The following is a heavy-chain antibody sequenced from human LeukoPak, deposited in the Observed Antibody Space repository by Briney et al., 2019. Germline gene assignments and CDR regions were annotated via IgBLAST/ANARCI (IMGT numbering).Heavy chain of an antibody. D-gene: IGHD3-22*01. CDR1: GFTFSSYW. Sequence: GGSLRLSCAASGFTFSSYWMSWVRQAPGKGLEWVANIKQDGSEKKYVDSVKGRFTISRDNAKNSLYLQMNSLRAEHTAVYFCTRDRLYYYDSSGYRYFDYWGQGTLVTVSS. CDR2: IKQDGSEK. J-gene: IGHJ4*02. CDR3: TRDRLYYYDSSGYRYFDY. V-gene: IGHV3-7*01.